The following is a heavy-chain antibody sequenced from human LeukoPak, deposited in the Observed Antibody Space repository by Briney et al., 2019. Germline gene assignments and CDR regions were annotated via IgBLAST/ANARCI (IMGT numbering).Heavy chain of an antibody. CDR2: INPNSGGT. CDR1: GYTFTGYY. D-gene: IGHD2-15*01. Sequence: ASVKVSCKASGYTFTGYYMHWVRQAPGQGLEWMGWINPNSGGTNYAQKFQGRVTMTRDTSIGTAYMELSRLRSDDTAVYYCARDPQDCSGGSCYAGLYYMDVWGKGTTVTVSS. J-gene: IGHJ6*03. CDR3: ARDPQDCSGGSCYAGLYYMDV. V-gene: IGHV1-2*02.